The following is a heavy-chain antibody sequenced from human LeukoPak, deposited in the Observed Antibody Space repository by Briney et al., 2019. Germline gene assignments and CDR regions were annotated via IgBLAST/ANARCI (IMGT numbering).Heavy chain of an antibody. CDR2: IYYSGST. D-gene: IGHD3-3*01. V-gene: IGHV4-31*03. J-gene: IGHJ6*02. CDR1: GGSISSGGYY. CDR3: ATTHRYDFWRSYYYYYGMDV. Sequence: PSETLSLTCTVSGGSISSGGYYWSWIRQHPGKGLEWIGYIYYSGSTYYNPSLKSRVTISVDTSKNQFSLKLSSVTAADTAVYYCATTHRYDFWRSYYYYYGMDVWGQGTTVTVSS.